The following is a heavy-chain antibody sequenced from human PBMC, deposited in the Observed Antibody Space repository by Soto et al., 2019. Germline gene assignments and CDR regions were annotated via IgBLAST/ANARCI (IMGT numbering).Heavy chain of an antibody. CDR1: GGSISGSSYY. D-gene: IGHD2-15*01. J-gene: IGHJ4*02. CDR3: ARLPGYCSADSCRIDY. CDR2: IYYSGST. V-gene: IGHV4-39*01. Sequence: QLQLQESGPGLVKPSETLSLTCTVSGGSISGSSYYWGWIRQPPGKGLEWIGSIYYSGSTYYNLSLKSRVTRPVDTSKNKFSLKLSSVTAADTAVYFCARLPGYCSADSCRIDYWGQGTLVTVSS.